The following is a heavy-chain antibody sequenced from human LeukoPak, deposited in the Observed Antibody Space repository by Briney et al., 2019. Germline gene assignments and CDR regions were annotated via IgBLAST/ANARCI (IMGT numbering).Heavy chain of an antibody. CDR1: GFTFSSYS. J-gene: IGHJ4*02. V-gene: IGHV3-21*01. CDR2: ISSSSSYI. Sequence: GGSLRLSCAASGFTFSSYSMSWVRQAPGKGLEWVSSISSSSSYIYYADSVKGRFTISRDNAKNSLYLQMNSLRAEDTAVYYCARGPWEMATIMDFDYWGQGTLVTVSS. D-gene: IGHD5-24*01. CDR3: ARGPWEMATIMDFDY.